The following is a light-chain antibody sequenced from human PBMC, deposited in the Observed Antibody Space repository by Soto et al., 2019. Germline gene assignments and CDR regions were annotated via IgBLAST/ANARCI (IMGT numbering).Light chain of an antibody. CDR1: SSDVGGYNY. V-gene: IGLV2-8*01. J-gene: IGLJ3*02. CDR3: SSYAGSNNWV. Sequence: QSVLTQPAYSSGSPGQSVTISCTGTSSDVGGYNYVSWYQQHPGKAPNLMIYEVSKRPSGVPDRFSGSKSGNTASLTVSGLQAEDEADYYFSSYAGSNNWVFGGGTKLNVL. CDR2: EVS.